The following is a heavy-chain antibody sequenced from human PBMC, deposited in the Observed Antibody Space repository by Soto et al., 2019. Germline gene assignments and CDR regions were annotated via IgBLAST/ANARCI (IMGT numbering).Heavy chain of an antibody. D-gene: IGHD4-17*01. Sequence: SETLSLTCTVSGGSISGHAWSWIRQPPGKRLEWIGYIYYTGSTNYNPSLKSRVTISVDTSKSQFSLKLSSVTAADTAVYYCARDYADLRPPDYWGQGTLVTVSS. CDR3: ARDYADLRPPDY. J-gene: IGHJ4*02. V-gene: IGHV4-59*11. CDR1: GGSISGHA. CDR2: IYYTGST.